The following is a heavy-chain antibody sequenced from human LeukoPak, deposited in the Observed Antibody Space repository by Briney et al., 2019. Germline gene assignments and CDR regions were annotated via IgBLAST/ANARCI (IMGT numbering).Heavy chain of an antibody. Sequence: GGSLRLSCAASGFTFSSYSMNWVRQAPGKGLEWVSAISGSGDSTYYADSVKGRFTISRDNSKNTLYLQMNSLKTEDTAVYYCTTAEGGYFDYWGQGTLVTVSS. CDR3: TTAEGGYFDY. CDR2: ISGSGDST. V-gene: IGHV3-23*01. CDR1: GFTFSSYS. J-gene: IGHJ4*02. D-gene: IGHD1-14*01.